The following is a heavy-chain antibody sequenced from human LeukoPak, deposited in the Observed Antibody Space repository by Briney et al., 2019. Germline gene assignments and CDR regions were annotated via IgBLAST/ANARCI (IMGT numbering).Heavy chain of an antibody. D-gene: IGHD2-2*02. J-gene: IGHJ3*02. CDR3: ARDYVVVVPAAIGFADAFDI. V-gene: IGHV1-18*01. CDR2: ISAYNGNT. CDR1: GYTFTSYG. Sequence: ASVKVSCKASGYTFTSYGISWVRQAPGQWLEWMGWISAYNGNTNYAQKLQGRVTMTTDTSTSTAYMELRSLRSDDTAVYYCARDYVVVVPAAIGFADAFDIWGQGTMVTVSS.